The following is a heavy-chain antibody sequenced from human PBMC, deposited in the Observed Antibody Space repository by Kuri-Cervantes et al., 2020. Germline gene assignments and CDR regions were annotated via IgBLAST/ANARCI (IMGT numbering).Heavy chain of an antibody. V-gene: IGHV3-23*01. J-gene: IGHJ4*02. CDR1: GFTFSSYA. Sequence: GGSLRLSCAASGFTFSSYAMHWVRQAPGKGLECVSGISGSGDNTYYADSVKGRFTISRDNSKDILYLQINSLRADDTAIYYCAKDSYYDSSGYYLRYSFDYWGQGSLVTVSS. CDR2: ISGSGDNT. CDR3: AKDSYYDSSGYYLRYSFDY. D-gene: IGHD3-22*01.